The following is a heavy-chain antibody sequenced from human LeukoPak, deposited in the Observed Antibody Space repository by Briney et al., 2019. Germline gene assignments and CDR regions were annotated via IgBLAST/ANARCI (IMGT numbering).Heavy chain of an antibody. CDR3: AREGVIAVPFDY. V-gene: IGHV3-69-1*01. J-gene: IGHJ4*02. D-gene: IGHD3-16*02. CDR1: GFTVSSYY. CDR2: ISSSSYI. Sequence: GGSLRLSCAASGFTVSSYYMNWVRQAPGKGLEWVSSISSSSYIYYADSVKGRFTISRDNAKNSLYLQMNSLRAEDTAVYYCAREGVIAVPFDYWGQGTLVTVSS.